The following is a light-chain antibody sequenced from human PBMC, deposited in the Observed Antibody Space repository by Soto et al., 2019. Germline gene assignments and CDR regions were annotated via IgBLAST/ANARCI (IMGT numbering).Light chain of an antibody. CDR1: SSDVGAYKY. V-gene: IGLV2-14*01. J-gene: IGLJ2*01. Sequence: QSALTQSASVSGSPGQSITISCTGTSSDVGAYKYVSWYQQYPGKAPKLIIYEVSNRPSGVSNRFSGSKSGNTASLTISGLQAEDEGDYYCSSYTSSTTRVFGGGTQLTVL. CDR3: SSYTSSTTRV. CDR2: EVS.